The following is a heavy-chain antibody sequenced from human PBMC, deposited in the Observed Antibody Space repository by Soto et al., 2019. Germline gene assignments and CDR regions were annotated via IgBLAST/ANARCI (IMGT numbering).Heavy chain of an antibody. CDR3: ALVDVYVTQTPQDV. CDR2: INAYDGHT. CDR1: GYRFTVYG. J-gene: IGHJ6*02. V-gene: IGHV1-18*01. Sequence: QVPLVQSGAEVKNPGASGKVSCKASGYRFTVYGIGGVRHGPGQGLEWMGWINAYDGHTNDAQILQGRVTLTTDTSTSTAYMVLRSLISNNTAVYYLALVDVYVTQTPQDVWGQGTTVTVSS. D-gene: IGHD3-16*01.